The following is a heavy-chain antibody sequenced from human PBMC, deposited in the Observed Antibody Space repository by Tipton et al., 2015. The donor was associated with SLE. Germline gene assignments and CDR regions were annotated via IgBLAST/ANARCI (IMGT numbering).Heavy chain of an antibody. V-gene: IGHV4-39*07. D-gene: IGHD5-12*01. J-gene: IGHJ2*01. CDR1: GGSISSSSYY. CDR3: ARGLKVDRVATAYYWYFDL. Sequence: TLSLTCTVSGGSISSSSYYWGWIRQPPGKGLEWIGSIYYSGSTYYNPSLKSRVTISVDTSKNQFSLKLSSVTAADTAVYYCARGLKVDRVATAYYWYFDLWGRGTRVTVSS. CDR2: IYYSGST.